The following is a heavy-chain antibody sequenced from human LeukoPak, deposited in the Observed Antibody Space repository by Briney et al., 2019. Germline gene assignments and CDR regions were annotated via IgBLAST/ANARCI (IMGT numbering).Heavy chain of an antibody. CDR1: GFIFDDYT. CDR3: AKDGAYGGNWGKYFDY. Sequence: GGSLRLSCAASGFIFDDYTMHWVRQAPGKGLEWVSLISWDGGSTYYADSVKGRFTISRDNSKNSLYLQMNSLRTEDTALYYCAKDGAYGGNWGKYFDYWGQGTLVTVSS. V-gene: IGHV3-43*01. D-gene: IGHD4-23*01. J-gene: IGHJ4*02. CDR2: ISWDGGST.